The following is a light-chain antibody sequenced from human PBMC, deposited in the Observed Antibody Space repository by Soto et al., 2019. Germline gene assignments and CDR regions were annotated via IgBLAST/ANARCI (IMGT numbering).Light chain of an antibody. CDR1: QSVSGY. V-gene: IGKV3-15*01. J-gene: IGKJ1*01. CDR2: RIS. CDR3: LQHYAWPWT. Sequence: EIVMTQSPGTLSVFPGERVTLSCRASQSVSGYLDCFQQKPGQAPRLVLLRISTRAIGVPARFSGSGSETAFTLTISGLQSEDSGVYYCLQHYAWPWTFGQGTKVEIK.